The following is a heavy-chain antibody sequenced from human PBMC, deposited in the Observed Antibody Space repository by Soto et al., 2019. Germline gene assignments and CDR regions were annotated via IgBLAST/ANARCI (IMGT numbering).Heavy chain of an antibody. J-gene: IGHJ6*02. CDR3: ARSMTTTVVTPGQVYYYYGMDV. V-gene: IGHV4-31*03. CDR1: GYSITAGGYY. D-gene: IGHD4-17*01. CDR2: FYSSGSI. Sequence: SETLSLTCFVSGYSITAGGYYWSWIRHHPGKGLEWIGSFYSSGSIIYNPSLRSRVSISGDTSSNQFSMSLTSVTAADTARYYCARSMTTTVVTPGQVYYYYGMDVWGQGTTVTVSS.